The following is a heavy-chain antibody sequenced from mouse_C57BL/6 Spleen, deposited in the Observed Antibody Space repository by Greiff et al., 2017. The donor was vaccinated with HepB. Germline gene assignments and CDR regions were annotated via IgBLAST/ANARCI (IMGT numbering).Heavy chain of an antibody. Sequence: QVQLQQSGAELVRPGASVKLSCKASGYTFTDYYINWVKQRPGQGLEWIARIYPGSGNTYYNEKFKGKATLTAEKSSSTAYMQLSSLTSEDSAVYFCAREVDYDGYAMDYWGQGTSVTVSS. CDR2: IYPGSGNT. CDR1: GYTFTDYY. D-gene: IGHD2-3*01. V-gene: IGHV1-76*01. CDR3: AREVDYDGYAMDY. J-gene: IGHJ4*01.